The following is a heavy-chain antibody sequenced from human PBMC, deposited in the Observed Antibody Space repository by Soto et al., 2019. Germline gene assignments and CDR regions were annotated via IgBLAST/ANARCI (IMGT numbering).Heavy chain of an antibody. CDR2: IYYSGST. Sequence: SETLSLTCTVSGGSVSSGSYYWSWIRQPPGKGLEWIGYIYYSGSTNYNPSLKSRVTISVDTSKTQFSLKLSSVTAAATAVYYCARDYYDSSGTPTPYYYYGMDVWGQGTTVTVSS. V-gene: IGHV4-61*01. D-gene: IGHD3-22*01. J-gene: IGHJ6*02. CDR3: ARDYYDSSGTPTPYYYYGMDV. CDR1: GGSVSSGSYY.